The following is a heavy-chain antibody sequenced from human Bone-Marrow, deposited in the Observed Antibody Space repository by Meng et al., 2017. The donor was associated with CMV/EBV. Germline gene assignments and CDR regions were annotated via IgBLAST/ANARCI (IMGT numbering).Heavy chain of an antibody. J-gene: IGHJ6*02. Sequence: GGSLRLSCAASGFNFSSYAMSWVRQAPGKGLEWVSTISASADSTYYADSVKGRFTISRDNSKNRLYLHIDRLRAEDTAVYYRARGGNDAYYYYYYGMDVWGQGTTVTVSS. CDR2: ISASADST. CDR1: GFNFSSYA. CDR3: ARGGNDAYYYYYYGMDV. V-gene: IGHV3-23*01. D-gene: IGHD1-1*01.